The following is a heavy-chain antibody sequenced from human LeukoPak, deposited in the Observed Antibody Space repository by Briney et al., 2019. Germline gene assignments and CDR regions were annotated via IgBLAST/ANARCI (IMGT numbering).Heavy chain of an antibody. J-gene: IGHJ4*02. CDR2: INQDGDEK. V-gene: IGHV3-7*01. D-gene: IGHD3-22*01. Sequence: PGGSLRLSCVTSGFRFSTYWMSWVRQAPGKGLEWVANINQDGDEKYHVDSVEGRFTISRDNAKNSLYLQMHSLRAEDTAVYYCARNYYYDSHGYFHYWGQGPLVTVSS. CDR1: GFRFSTYW. CDR3: ARNYYYDSHGYFHY.